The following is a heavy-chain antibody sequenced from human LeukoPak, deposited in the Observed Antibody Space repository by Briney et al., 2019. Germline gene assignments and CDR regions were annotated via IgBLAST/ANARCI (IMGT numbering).Heavy chain of an antibody. Sequence: GSLRLSCAASGFTFSSYSMNWVRQPPGKGLEWIGEINHSGSTNYNPSLKSRVTISADTSKNQFSLKLSSVTAADTAVYYCARGVRYCSSTSCYEFDYWGQGTLVTVSS. CDR1: GFTFSSYS. V-gene: IGHV4-34*01. D-gene: IGHD2-2*01. J-gene: IGHJ4*02. CDR3: ARGVRYCSSTSCYEFDY. CDR2: INHSGST.